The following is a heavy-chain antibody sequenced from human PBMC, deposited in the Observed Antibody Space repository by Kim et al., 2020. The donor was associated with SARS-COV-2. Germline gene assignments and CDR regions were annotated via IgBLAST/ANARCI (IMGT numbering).Heavy chain of an antibody. D-gene: IGHD2-2*01. J-gene: IGHJ3*02. V-gene: IGHV1-3*01. CDR1: GFTFTNYV. CDR3: GRGEIGSCSSTTCSDAFDI. Sequence: ASVKVSCKASGFTFTNYVIHWVRQAPGQRLDWMGWINAGNGNTKYSQKFQGRVTITRDSSASAAYMELSSLRSEDTAIYYCGRGEIGSCSSTTCSDAFDIWGQGTMVTVSS. CDR2: INAGNGNT.